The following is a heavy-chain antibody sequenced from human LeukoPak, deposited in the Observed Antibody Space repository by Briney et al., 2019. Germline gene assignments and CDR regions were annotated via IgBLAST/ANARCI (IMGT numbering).Heavy chain of an antibody. Sequence: GGSLRLSCAASGFTFISYGMHWVRQAPGKGLEWVAVIWYDGSNKYYADSVKGRFTISRDNSKNTLYLQMNSLRAEDTAVCYCAREGSDDGSYYFDYWGQGTLVTVSS. CDR1: GFTFISYG. D-gene: IGHD3-10*01. J-gene: IGHJ4*02. CDR3: AREGSDDGSYYFDY. CDR2: IWYDGSNK. V-gene: IGHV3-33*01.